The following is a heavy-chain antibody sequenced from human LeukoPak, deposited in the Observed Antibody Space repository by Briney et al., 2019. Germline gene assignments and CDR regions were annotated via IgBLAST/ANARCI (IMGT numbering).Heavy chain of an antibody. CDR2: IYYSGST. J-gene: IGHJ6*03. Sequence: SETLSLTCTVSGDSISSSSYYWGWIRQPPGKGLEWIGSIYYSGSTYYNPSLKSRVTISVDTSKNQFSLKLSSVSAADTAVYYWARSTYTNLYYYYTDVWGKGTTVTASS. V-gene: IGHV4-39*07. CDR3: ARSTYTNLYYYYTDV. D-gene: IGHD4-11*01. CDR1: GDSISSSSYY.